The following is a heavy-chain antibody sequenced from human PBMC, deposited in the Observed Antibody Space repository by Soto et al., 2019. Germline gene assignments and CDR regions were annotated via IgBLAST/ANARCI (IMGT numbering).Heavy chain of an antibody. CDR1: GFTFSSYG. CDR3: AGNGLDRSSSYAALWADFDY. V-gene: IGHV3-33*01. Sequence: QVQLVESGGGVVQPGRSLRLSCAASGFTFSSYGMHWVRQAPGKGLEWVAVIWYDGSNKYYADSVKGRFTISRDNSKNTLLLQMMSRMAEDEAVYYCAGNGLDRSSSYAALWADFDYWGQGTLVTVSS. J-gene: IGHJ4*02. D-gene: IGHD6-13*01. CDR2: IWYDGSNK.